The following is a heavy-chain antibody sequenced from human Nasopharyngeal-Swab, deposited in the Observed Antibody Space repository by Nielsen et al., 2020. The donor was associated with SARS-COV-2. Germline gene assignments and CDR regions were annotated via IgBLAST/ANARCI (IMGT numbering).Heavy chain of an antibody. CDR3: AGGTWELGPGGY. Sequence: SETLSLTCAVYGGSISSYYWSWIRQPPGKGLEWIGEINHSGRTNYNPSLKSRVIMSIDTSKRHLSLNLTSVTAADTAVYYGAGGTWELGPGGYWGQGTLVTVSS. D-gene: IGHD1-26*01. J-gene: IGHJ4*02. CDR2: INHSGRT. V-gene: IGHV4-34*01. CDR1: GGSISSYY.